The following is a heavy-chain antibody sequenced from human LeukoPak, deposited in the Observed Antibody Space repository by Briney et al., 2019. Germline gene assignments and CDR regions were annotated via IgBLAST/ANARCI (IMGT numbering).Heavy chain of an antibody. Sequence: GASVKVSCKASGYTFTSYGISWVRQAPGQGLEWMGWISAYNGNTNYAQKLQGRVTMTTDTSTSTAYMELKSLRSDDTAVYYCARAQGLERRPPDAFDIWGQGTMVTVSS. V-gene: IGHV1-18*01. CDR1: GYTFTSYG. CDR3: ARAQGLERRPPDAFDI. D-gene: IGHD1-1*01. J-gene: IGHJ3*02. CDR2: ISAYNGNT.